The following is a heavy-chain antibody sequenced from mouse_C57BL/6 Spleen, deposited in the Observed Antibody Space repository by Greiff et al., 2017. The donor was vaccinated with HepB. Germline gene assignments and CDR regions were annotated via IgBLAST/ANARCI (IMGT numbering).Heavy chain of an antibody. CDR2: IDPEDGDT. Sequence: EVKLMESGAELVRPGASVKLSCTASGFNINDYYMHWVKQRPEQGLEWIGRIDPEDGDTEYAPKIQGKATMTADTTSNTAYLQLSSLTSEDTAVYYCTSLYTSDFDYWGQGTTLTVSS. CDR3: TSLYTSDFDY. CDR1: GFNINDYY. J-gene: IGHJ2*01. V-gene: IGHV14-1*01. D-gene: IGHD1-1*01.